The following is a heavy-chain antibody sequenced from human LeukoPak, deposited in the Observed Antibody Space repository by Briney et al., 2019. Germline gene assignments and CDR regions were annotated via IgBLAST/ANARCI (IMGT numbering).Heavy chain of an antibody. V-gene: IGHV5-51*01. CDR2: IYPGDSDT. CDR1: GYSFTTYW. Sequence: GESLKISCKGSGYSFTTYWIGWVRQMPGKGLGWMGIIYPGDSDTRYSPSFQGQVTISADKPISTAYLQWSSLKASDTAMYYCARQWRPKGITLVRGVRPYYYMDVWGKGTTVTVSS. J-gene: IGHJ6*03. D-gene: IGHD3-10*01. CDR3: ARQWRPKGITLVRGVRPYYYMDV.